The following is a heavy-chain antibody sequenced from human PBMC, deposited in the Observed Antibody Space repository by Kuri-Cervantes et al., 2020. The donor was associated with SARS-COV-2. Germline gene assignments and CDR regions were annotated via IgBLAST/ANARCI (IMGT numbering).Heavy chain of an antibody. CDR3: ASELLWFGEC. D-gene: IGHD3-10*01. Sequence: GGSLRLSCEVSGFLFSASAMHWVRQAPGKGLEWVAVISYDGSNKYYADSVKGRFTISRDNSKNTLYLQMNSLRAEDTAAYYCASELLWFGECWGQGTLVTVSS. V-gene: IGHV3-30-3*01. J-gene: IGHJ4*02. CDR2: ISYDGSNK. CDR1: GFLFSASA.